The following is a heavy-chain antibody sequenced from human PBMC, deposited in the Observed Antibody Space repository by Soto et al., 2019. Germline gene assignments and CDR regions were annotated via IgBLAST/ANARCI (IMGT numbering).Heavy chain of an antibody. J-gene: IGHJ4*02. CDR1: GASISDYY. D-gene: IGHD6-13*01. V-gene: IGHV4-4*07. CDR2: IYASGNT. Sequence: QVQLQESGPGLVKPSETLSLTCTVSGASISDYYWSWIRQPAGKGLECIGRIYASGNTNYNPSLNSRVTMSVDTSKNQFSLTLNSVTAADTAVYYCARESRSALGTVEHWGRGTLVTVSS. CDR3: ARESRSALGTVEH.